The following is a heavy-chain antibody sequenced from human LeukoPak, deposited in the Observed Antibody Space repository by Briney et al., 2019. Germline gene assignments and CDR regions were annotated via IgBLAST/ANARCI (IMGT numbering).Heavy chain of an antibody. V-gene: IGHV4-59*01. CDR2: IYYSGST. CDR1: GGSISSYY. D-gene: IGHD3-10*01. Sequence: PSETLSLTCTVSGGSISSYYWSWIRQPPGKGLEWIGYIYYSGSTNYNPSLKSRVTISVDTSKNQFSLKLSSVTAADTAVYYCAKGVRITMVRGVINWFDPWGQGTLVTVSS. CDR3: AKGVRITMVRGVINWFDP. J-gene: IGHJ5*02.